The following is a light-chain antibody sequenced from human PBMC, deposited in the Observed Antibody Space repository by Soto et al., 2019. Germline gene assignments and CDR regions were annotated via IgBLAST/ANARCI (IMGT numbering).Light chain of an antibody. V-gene: IGKV1-39*01. J-gene: IGKJ1*01. CDR2: GGS. Sequence: DVPVSLSPSSLSASVGDRVTITFRASQSIGTYLNWYQQKPGKAPGLLIHGGSILQSGVPSRFSGSESGTEFTLTISSLPPDGFGACSGESSHLHWTFAQGTKLDIK. CDR1: QSIGTY. CDR3: ESSHLHWT.